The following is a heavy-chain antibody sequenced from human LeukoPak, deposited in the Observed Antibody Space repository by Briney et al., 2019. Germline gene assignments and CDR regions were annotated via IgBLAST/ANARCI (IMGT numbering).Heavy chain of an antibody. CDR2: IWYDGSNK. V-gene: IGHV3-30*02. J-gene: IGHJ6*02. CDR1: GFTFSSYW. D-gene: IGHD2-2*01. Sequence: GGSLRLSCAASGFTFSSYWMHWVRQAPGKGLEWVAVIWYDGSNKYYADSVKGRFTISRDNSKNTLYLQMNSLRAEDTAVYYCAKDQSAVPALCMDVWGQGTTVTVSS. CDR3: AKDQSAVPALCMDV.